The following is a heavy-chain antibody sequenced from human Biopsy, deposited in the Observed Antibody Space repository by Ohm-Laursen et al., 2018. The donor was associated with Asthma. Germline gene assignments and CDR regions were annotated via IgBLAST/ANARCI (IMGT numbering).Heavy chain of an antibody. J-gene: IGHJ4*02. CDR1: GIIFSNYA. Sequence: SLRLSCAAPGIIFSNYAIYWVRQAPGQGLEWVAVIWPDGTEKYYADSVKGRFTISRDNPVNKMFLQMNSLRAEDTAVYYCAKDERLYYGSDSKYMQPVPLGDWGQGTLVIVSA. D-gene: IGHD3-10*01. CDR3: AKDERLYYGSDSKYMQPVPLGD. CDR2: IWPDGTEK. V-gene: IGHV3-33*06.